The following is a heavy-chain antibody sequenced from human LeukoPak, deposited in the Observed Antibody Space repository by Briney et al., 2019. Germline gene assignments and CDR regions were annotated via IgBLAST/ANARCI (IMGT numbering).Heavy chain of an antibody. D-gene: IGHD3-22*01. CDR1: GYSISSGYY. CDR2: IYQSGST. Sequence: SETLSLTCAVSGYSISSGYYWGWIRQPPRKGLEWIGSIYQSGSTYYNPSLKSRVTISVDTSKNQFSLKLSSVTAADMAVYYCARLISGSSGYYHYYYYYYYMDVWGKGTTVTVSS. CDR3: ARLISGSSGYYHYYYYYYYMDV. V-gene: IGHV4-38-2*01. J-gene: IGHJ6*03.